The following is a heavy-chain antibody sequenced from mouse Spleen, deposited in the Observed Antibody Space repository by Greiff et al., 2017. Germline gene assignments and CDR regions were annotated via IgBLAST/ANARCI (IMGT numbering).Heavy chain of an antibody. CDR1: GFTFSDYY. CDR2: ISDGGSYT. V-gene: IGHV5-4*02. CDR3: ARGGITTVPYYFDY. J-gene: IGHJ2*01. Sequence: EVKLVESGGGLVKPGGSLKLSCAASGFTFSDYYMYWVRQTPEKRLEWVATISDGGSYTYYPDSVKGRFTISRDNAKNNLYLQMSSLKSEDTAMYYCARGGITTVPYYFDYWGQGTTLTVSS. D-gene: IGHD1-1*01.